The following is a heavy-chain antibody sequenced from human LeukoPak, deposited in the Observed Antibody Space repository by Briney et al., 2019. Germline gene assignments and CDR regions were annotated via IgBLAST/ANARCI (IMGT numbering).Heavy chain of an antibody. CDR2: IYYSGST. V-gene: IGHV4-59*01. CDR1: GGSISSYY. Sequence: SETLSLTCTVSGGSISSYYWSWIRQPPGKRLEWIGHIYYSGSTNYNPSLKSRVTISVDRPKNQFSLKLSSVTAADTAVYYCARDGGSYSDIAEYFQHWGQGTLVSVSS. CDR3: ARDGGSYSDIAEYFQH. D-gene: IGHD4-17*01. J-gene: IGHJ1*01.